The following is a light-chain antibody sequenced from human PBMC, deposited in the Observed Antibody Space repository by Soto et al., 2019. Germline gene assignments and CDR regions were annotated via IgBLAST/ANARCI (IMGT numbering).Light chain of an antibody. V-gene: IGKV4-1*01. Sequence: DIVMTQSPDSLAVSLGERATINCKSSQSVSYSSNDENYLAWYQQKPGQPPKQLIYWASSRGTWVPDRFSGSGSGTDLTLTISSLQAEDVAVYYCQHYHSVPRTFGQGTKVEIK. J-gene: IGKJ1*01. CDR1: QSVSYSSNDENY. CDR3: QHYHSVPRT. CDR2: WAS.